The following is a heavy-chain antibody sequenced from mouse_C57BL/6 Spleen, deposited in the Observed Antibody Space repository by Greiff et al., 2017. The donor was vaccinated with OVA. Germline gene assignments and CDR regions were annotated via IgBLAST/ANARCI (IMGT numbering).Heavy chain of an antibody. D-gene: IGHD2-4*01. CDR2: LYPSDSET. J-gene: IGHJ2*01. CDR3: ARENYDYDRGYFDY. V-gene: IGHV1-61*01. Sequence: QVQLQQPGAELVRPGSSVKLSCKASGYTFTSYWMDWVKQRPGQGLEWIGNLYPSDSETHYNQKFKDKATLTVDKSSSTAYMQLSSLTSEDSAVYYCARENYDYDRGYFDYWGQGTTLTVSS. CDR1: GYTFTSYW.